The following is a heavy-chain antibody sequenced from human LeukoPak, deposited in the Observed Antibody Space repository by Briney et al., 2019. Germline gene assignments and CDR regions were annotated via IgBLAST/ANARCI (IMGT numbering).Heavy chain of an antibody. CDR2: ISFDGTT. J-gene: IGHJ4*02. Sequence: GGSLRLSCAASGFTVSSNYMSWVRQAPGKGLEWVSVISFDGTTYYADSVKGRFSISRDNSKNTLYLQMNSLRAEDTAVYYCARLRSSSPVQVHWGQGTLVTVSS. CDR1: GFTVSSNY. V-gene: IGHV3-66*01. D-gene: IGHD6-6*01. CDR3: ARLRSSSPVQVH.